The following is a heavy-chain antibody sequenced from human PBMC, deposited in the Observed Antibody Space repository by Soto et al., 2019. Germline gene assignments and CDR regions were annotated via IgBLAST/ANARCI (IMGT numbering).Heavy chain of an antibody. CDR3: ARGNALDV. D-gene: IGHD3-10*01. CDR2: TYYRSKWFH. V-gene: IGHV6-1*01. Sequence: SQTLSLTCAISGDSVSSDITSWNWIRQSPSRGLEWLGRTYYRSKWFHDYAASVKSRITINPDTSKNQFSLELNSMTPEDTAVSYCARGNALDVCGQGTVVTVSS. J-gene: IGHJ3*01. CDR1: GDSVSSDITS.